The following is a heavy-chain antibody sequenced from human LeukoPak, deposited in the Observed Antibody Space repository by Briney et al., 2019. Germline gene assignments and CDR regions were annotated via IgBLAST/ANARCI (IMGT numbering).Heavy chain of an antibody. V-gene: IGHV1-46*01. J-gene: IGHJ4*02. CDR2: INPSGGST. D-gene: IGHD3-22*01. CDR1: GYTFTSYY. CDR3: ARDGYDSSGYYYPDY. Sequence: ASVKVSCKASGYTFTSYYMHWVRQAPGQGLEWMGIINPSGGSTSYAQKFQGRVTMTRDTSTSTVYMELSSLRSDDTAVYYCARDGYDSSGYYYPDYWGQGTLVTVSS.